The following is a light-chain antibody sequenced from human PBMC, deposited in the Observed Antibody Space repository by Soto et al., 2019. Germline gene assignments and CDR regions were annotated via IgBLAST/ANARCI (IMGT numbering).Light chain of an antibody. J-gene: IGKJ3*01. V-gene: IGKV3-20*01. CDR1: ESISSHY. CDR3: QNFGDSPFT. Sequence: EIVLMQSPDTLSLSPGERATLSCRASESISSHYIAWYQQKPGQAPRLLIFGASTRATGIPDRFSGSWSGKDFTLTISRLEPEDFAVYYCQNFGDSPFTFGPGTKVDIK. CDR2: GAS.